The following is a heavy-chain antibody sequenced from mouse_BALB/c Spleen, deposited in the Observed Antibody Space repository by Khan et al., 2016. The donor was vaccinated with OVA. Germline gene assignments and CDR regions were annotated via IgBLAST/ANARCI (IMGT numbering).Heavy chain of an antibody. CDR1: GFDFSRYW. Sequence: EVKLLESGGGLVQPGGSLKLSCAASGFDFSRYWMSWVRQAPGKGREWIGQINPDSSTINYTPSLKAKFSIYRDDAKNTLYQQMSKVRSEDKAIDYCSRPRYYVLYFYYWRQGPTLTVSS. D-gene: IGHD1-1*01. CDR3: SRPRYYVLYFYY. CDR2: INPDSSTI. J-gene: IGHJ2*01. V-gene: IGHV4-1*02.